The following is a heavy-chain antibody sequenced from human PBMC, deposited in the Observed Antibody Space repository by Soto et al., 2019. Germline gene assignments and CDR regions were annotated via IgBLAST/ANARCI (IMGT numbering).Heavy chain of an antibody. CDR1: GFTFSSYW. D-gene: IGHD1-26*01. CDR2: INSDGRNT. J-gene: IGHJ4*02. Sequence: EVQLVESGGGSVQPGGSLTLSCAASGFTFSSYWMHWVRQVPGKGLVWVSRINSDGRNTNYTDSVKGRFIISRDNAKSTVHLHMNSLRAEDTALYYCVRGYSGTYRVDFWGQGALVTVSS. CDR3: VRGYSGTYRVDF. V-gene: IGHV3-74*01.